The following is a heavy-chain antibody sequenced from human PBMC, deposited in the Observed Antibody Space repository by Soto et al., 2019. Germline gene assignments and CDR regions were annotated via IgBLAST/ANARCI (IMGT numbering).Heavy chain of an antibody. J-gene: IGHJ6*02. CDR3: ARDRGYDLEYYYGMVV. V-gene: IGHV1-18*04. CDR1: GYTFTSYG. D-gene: IGHD5-12*01. Sequence: RASVKVSCKASGYTFTSYGISWVRQAPGQGLEWMGWISAYNGNTNYAQKLQGRVTMTTDTSTSTAYMELRSLRSDDTAVYYCARDRGYDLEYYYGMVVLGQGTTVTVSS. CDR2: ISAYNGNT.